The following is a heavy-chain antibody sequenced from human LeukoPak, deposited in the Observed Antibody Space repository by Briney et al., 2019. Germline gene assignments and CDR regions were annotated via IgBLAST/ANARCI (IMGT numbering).Heavy chain of an antibody. Sequence: PSETLSLTCTVSGGSISSSSYYWGWIRQPPGKGLEWIGSIYYSGSTYYNPSLKSRVTISVDTSKNQFSLKLSSVTAADTAVYYCARSDGLTGTDYYMDVWGKGTTVTVSS. CDR2: IYYSGST. V-gene: IGHV4-39*07. J-gene: IGHJ6*03. CDR3: ARSDGLTGTDYYMDV. CDR1: GGSISSSSYY. D-gene: IGHD1-1*01.